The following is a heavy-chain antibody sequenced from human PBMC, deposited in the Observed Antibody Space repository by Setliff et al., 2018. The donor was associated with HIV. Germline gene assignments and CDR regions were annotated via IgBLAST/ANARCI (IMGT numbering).Heavy chain of an antibody. D-gene: IGHD1-7*01. CDR3: ARGRNRNYVVYGMDV. CDR1: GLTDTYNY. CDR2: IYAGGST. V-gene: IGHV3-53*01. J-gene: IGHJ6*02. Sequence: GESLTISCAASGLTDTYNYMSWVRQAPGKGLEWVSVIYAGGSTYYADSVKGRFTISRDNSKNMLYHQMDSLRAEDTAVYYCARGRNRNYVVYGMDVWGQGTTVTVSS.